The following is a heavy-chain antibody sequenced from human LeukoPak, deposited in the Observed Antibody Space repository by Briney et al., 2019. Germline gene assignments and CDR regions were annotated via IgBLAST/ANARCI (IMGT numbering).Heavy chain of an antibody. Sequence: NVSGPTLVNPTQTLTLTCTFSGFSLSTSGVGVGWIRQPPGKALEWVAVIYWNDDKRYSPSLKSRLTITKDTSKNQVVLTMTNMDPVDTATYYCAHRRVGSSLWFGELHPRDYFDYWGQGTLVTVSS. CDR2: IYWNDDK. CDR3: AHRRVGSSLWFGELHPRDYFDY. V-gene: IGHV2-5*01. J-gene: IGHJ4*02. D-gene: IGHD3-10*01. CDR1: GFSLSTSGVG.